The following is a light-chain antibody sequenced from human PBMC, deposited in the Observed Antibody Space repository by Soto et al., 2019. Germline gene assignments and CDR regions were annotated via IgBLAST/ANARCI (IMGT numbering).Light chain of an antibody. CDR1: QSLNTR. CDR2: DAS. Sequence: IQLTHSPSTLSASFGDIVTLTFRAIQSLNTRLAWYQQRPGKAPKLLIYDASTLESGVPSRFSGGGSGTEFTLTISSLQPDDFATYYCQHYNTYSTFGQGTKVDIK. CDR3: QHYNTYST. J-gene: IGKJ1*01. V-gene: IGKV1-5*01.